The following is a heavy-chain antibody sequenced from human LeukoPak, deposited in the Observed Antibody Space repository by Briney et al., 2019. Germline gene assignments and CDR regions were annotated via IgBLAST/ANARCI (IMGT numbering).Heavy chain of an antibody. Sequence: GGSLRLSCAASGFTFSSYEMNWVRQAPGKGLEWVSYISSSGITIYYADSVKGRFTISRDNAKNSLYLQMNSLRAEDTAVYYCARRYCSSTSCLIDYWGQGTLVTVSS. J-gene: IGHJ4*02. CDR2: ISSSGITI. V-gene: IGHV3-48*03. D-gene: IGHD2-2*01. CDR1: GFTFSSYE. CDR3: ARRYCSSTSCLIDY.